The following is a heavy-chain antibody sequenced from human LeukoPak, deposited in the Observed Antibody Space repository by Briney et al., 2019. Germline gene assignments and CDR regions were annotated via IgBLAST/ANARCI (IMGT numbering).Heavy chain of an antibody. Sequence: SETLSLTCTVSGGSISGYYWSWIRQPPGKGLEWIGYIYYSGSTNYNPSLKSRVTISVDTSKNQFSLKLSSVTAADTAVYYCARGHQQYRFLDWLGKPYYYYMDVWGKGTTVNVSS. CDR2: IYYSGST. CDR3: ARGHQQYRFLDWLGKPYYYYMDV. V-gene: IGHV4-59*01. CDR1: GGSISGYY. D-gene: IGHD3/OR15-3a*01. J-gene: IGHJ6*03.